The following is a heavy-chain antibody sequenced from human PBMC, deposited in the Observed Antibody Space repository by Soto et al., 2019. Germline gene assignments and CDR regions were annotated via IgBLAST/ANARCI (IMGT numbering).Heavy chain of an antibody. J-gene: IGHJ1*01. Sequence: GGSLRLSCAASGFTFRHFAIHWVRQAPGKGLEWVAGISYTGAKTYYADSVKGRFTLSRDNSENTLYLQMNNLRLADTALYFCAKGSASDGDPEHLQNWGQGTLVTVSS. CDR1: GFTFRHFA. D-gene: IGHD4-17*01. CDR2: ISYTGAKT. CDR3: AKGSASDGDPEHLQN. V-gene: IGHV3-30*18.